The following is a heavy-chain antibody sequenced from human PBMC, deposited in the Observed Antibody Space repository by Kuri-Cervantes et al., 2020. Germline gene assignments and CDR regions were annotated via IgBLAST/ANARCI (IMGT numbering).Heavy chain of an antibody. D-gene: IGHD2-2*01. CDR3: AKGAGYCSSTSCYNYYYYYMDV. V-gene: IGHV3-30*02. J-gene: IGHJ6*03. CDR1: GFTFTTYG. Sequence: GGSLRLSCAASGFTFTTYGMHWVRQAPGKGLEWVAFIRYDGSNKYYADSVKGRFTISRDNSKNTLYLQMNSLRAEDTAVYYCAKGAGYCSSTSCYNYYYYYMDVWGKGTTVTVSS. CDR2: IRYDGSNK.